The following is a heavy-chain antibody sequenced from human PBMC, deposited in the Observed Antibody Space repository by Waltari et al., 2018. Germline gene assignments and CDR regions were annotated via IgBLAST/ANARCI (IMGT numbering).Heavy chain of an antibody. D-gene: IGHD6-6*01. CDR3: AKGYGSSGGFDY. CDR1: GFPFSSYA. J-gene: IGHJ4*02. Sequence: EVQLLESGGGLVQPGGSLRLSCAASGFPFSSYAMGWVRQAPGKGLEWVSAISGSGGSTYYADSVKGRFTISRDNSKNTLYLQMNSLRAEDTAVYYCAKGYGSSGGFDYWGQGTLVTVSS. CDR2: ISGSGGST. V-gene: IGHV3-23*01.